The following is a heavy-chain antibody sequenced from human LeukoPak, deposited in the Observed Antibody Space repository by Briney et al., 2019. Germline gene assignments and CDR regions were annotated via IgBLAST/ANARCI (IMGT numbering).Heavy chain of an antibody. CDR1: GGSISSSSYY. CDR3: ARLGIAAAAHDY. Sequence: PSEILSLTCTVSGGSISSSSYYWGWIRQPPGKGLEWIGSIYYSGSTYYNPSLKSRVTISVDTSKNQFSLKLSSVTAADTAVYYCARLGIAAAAHDYWGQGTLVTVSS. J-gene: IGHJ4*02. CDR2: IYYSGST. D-gene: IGHD6-13*01. V-gene: IGHV4-39*01.